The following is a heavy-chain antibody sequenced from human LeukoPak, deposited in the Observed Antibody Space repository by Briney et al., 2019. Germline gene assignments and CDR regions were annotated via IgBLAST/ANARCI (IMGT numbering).Heavy chain of an antibody. D-gene: IGHD2/OR15-2a*01. CDR2: INHSGST. CDR1: GGSFSGYY. CDR3: ARAVSLAPLRYVGQRINYYYYMDV. J-gene: IGHJ6*03. Sequence: PSETLSLTCGVYGGSFSGYYWTWIRQPPGKGLEWIGEINHSGSTNYNPSLKSRVTISVDTSKNQFSLKLSSVTAADTAVYYCARAVSLAPLRYVGQRINYYYYMDVWGKGTTVTVSS. V-gene: IGHV4-34*01.